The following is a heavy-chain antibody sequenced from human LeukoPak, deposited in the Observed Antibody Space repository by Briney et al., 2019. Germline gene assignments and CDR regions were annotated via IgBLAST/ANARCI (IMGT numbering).Heavy chain of an antibody. CDR1: GYTFTSYY. J-gene: IGHJ4*02. Sequence: ASVKVSCKASGYTFTSYYMHWVRQAPGQGLERMGIINPSGGSTSYAQKFQGRVTMTRDTSTSTVYMELSSLRSEDTAVYYCARDKYCSSTSCYHFDYWGQGTLVTVSA. V-gene: IGHV1-46*01. CDR2: INPSGGST. CDR3: ARDKYCSSTSCYHFDY. D-gene: IGHD2-2*01.